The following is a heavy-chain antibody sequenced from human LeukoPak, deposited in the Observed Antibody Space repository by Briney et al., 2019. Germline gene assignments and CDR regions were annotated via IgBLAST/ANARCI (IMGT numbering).Heavy chain of an antibody. Sequence: ASVKVSCKASGYTFTSYGISWVRQAPGQGLEWMGWISAYNGNTNYAQKLQGRVTMTTDTSTSTAYMELSSLRSEDTAVYYCATEAVTTNDAFDIWGQGTMVTVSP. CDR1: GYTFTSYG. CDR2: ISAYNGNT. CDR3: ATEAVTTNDAFDI. V-gene: IGHV1-18*01. D-gene: IGHD4-17*01. J-gene: IGHJ3*02.